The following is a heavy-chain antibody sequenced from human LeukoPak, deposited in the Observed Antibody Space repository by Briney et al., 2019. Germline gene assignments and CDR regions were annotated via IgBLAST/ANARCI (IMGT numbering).Heavy chain of an antibody. CDR3: ARSFCTSVSCPKGHYYYVMDV. J-gene: IGHJ6*02. CDR2: ISTGGDNT. CDR1: GFTFSRYA. V-gene: IGHV3-21*01. Sequence: GGSLRLSCAASGFTFSRYAMNWVRQAPEKGLEWVSYISTGGDNTFYADSLKGRFTVSRDNAKNSLFLHMDSLRAEDTAVYYCARSFCTSVSCPKGHYYYVMDVWGQGTAVTVSS. D-gene: IGHD2-8*02.